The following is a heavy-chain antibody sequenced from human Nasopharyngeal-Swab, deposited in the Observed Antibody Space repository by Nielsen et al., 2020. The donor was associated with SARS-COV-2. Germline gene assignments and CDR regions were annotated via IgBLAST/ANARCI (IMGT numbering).Heavy chain of an antibody. V-gene: IGHV3-7*01. Sequence: GGSLRLSCAASGFTFSSYWMSWVRQAPGKGLEWVANIKQDGSEKYYVDSVKGRFTISRDNAKNSLYLQMNSLRAEDTAVYYCARLAKIWGQQLACYYYYGMDVWGQGTTVTVSS. J-gene: IGHJ6*02. D-gene: IGHD6-13*01. CDR1: GFTFSSYW. CDR3: ARLAKIWGQQLACYYYYGMDV. CDR2: IKQDGSEK.